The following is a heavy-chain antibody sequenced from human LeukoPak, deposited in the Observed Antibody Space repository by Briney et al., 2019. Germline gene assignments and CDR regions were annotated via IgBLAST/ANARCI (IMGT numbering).Heavy chain of an antibody. D-gene: IGHD2-2*01. J-gene: IGHJ4*02. V-gene: IGHV3-9*01. Sequence: QPGRSLRLSCAASGYTFDDYVMHWVRHAPGKGLEWVASISWNSNSIGYADSVKGRFTISRDNAKNSLYLQLSSLRAEDTAFYYCAKGTSPDYWGRGTLVTVSS. CDR1: GYTFDDYV. CDR2: ISWNSNSI. CDR3: AKGTSPDY.